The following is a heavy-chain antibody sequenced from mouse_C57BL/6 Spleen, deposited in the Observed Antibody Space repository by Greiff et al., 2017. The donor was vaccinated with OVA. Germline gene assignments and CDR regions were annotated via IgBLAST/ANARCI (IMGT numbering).Heavy chain of an antibody. Sequence: QVQLQQPGAELVKPGASVKLSCKASGYTFTSYWMHWVKQRPGQGLEWIGMIHPNSGSTNYNEKFKSKATLTVDKSSSTAYMQLSSRTSEDSAVYYCARETTVVAVDYWGQGTTLTVSS. D-gene: IGHD1-1*01. CDR2: IHPNSGST. CDR1: GYTFTSYW. CDR3: ARETTVVAVDY. J-gene: IGHJ2*01. V-gene: IGHV1-64*01.